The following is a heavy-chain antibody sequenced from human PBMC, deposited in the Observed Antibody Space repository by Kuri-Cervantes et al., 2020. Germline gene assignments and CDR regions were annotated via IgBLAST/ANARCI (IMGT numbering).Heavy chain of an antibody. Sequence: SVKVSCKASGFTFTSSAVQWVRQARGQRLEWIGWIVVGSGNTNYAQKFQERVTITRDMSTSTAYMELSSLRSEDTAVYYCARVGAWFYYYDSSGYFGGMDVWGQGTTVTVSS. CDR1: GFTFTSSA. J-gene: IGHJ6*02. CDR2: IVVGSGNT. D-gene: IGHD3-22*01. V-gene: IGHV1-58*01. CDR3: ARVGAWFYYYDSSGYFGGMDV.